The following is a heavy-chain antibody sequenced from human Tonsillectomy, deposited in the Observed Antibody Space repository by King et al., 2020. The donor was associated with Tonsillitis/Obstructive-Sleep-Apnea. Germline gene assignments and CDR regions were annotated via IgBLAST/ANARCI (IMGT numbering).Heavy chain of an antibody. D-gene: IGHD3-10*01. CDR1: GFTFKNYW. CDR2: IKGDGSEK. Sequence: VQLVESGGDLVQPGGSLRLSCAASGFTFKNYWMTWVRQAPGTGLEWVANIKGDGSEKHYVDSVKGRFTISRDNAKNSMYLLMNSLRAEDTAVYYCARDSTYVAGGYYYAAFAIWGQGTTIHVSS. V-gene: IGHV3-7*01. CDR3: ARDSTYVAGGYYYAAFAI. J-gene: IGHJ3*02.